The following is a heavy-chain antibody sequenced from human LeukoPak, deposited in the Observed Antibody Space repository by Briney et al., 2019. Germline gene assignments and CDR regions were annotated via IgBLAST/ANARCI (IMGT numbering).Heavy chain of an antibody. CDR1: GFTFSSYV. CDR2: ISGSGGST. CDR3: AKDRHFEGSGSSTWEWDV. J-gene: IGHJ6*04. Sequence: GGSLRLSCAASGFTFSSYVMSWVRQAPGKGLEWVSAISGSGGSTYYAVSVKGRFTISRDKSKNTLSLQMNILRAGDTAVYYCAKDRHFEGSGSSTWEWDVWGKGTTVTISP. D-gene: IGHD3-10*01. V-gene: IGHV3-23*01.